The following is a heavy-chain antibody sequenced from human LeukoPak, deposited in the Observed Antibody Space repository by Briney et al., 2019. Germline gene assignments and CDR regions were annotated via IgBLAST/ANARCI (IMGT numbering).Heavy chain of an antibody. CDR1: GFTFSRHA. CDR3: AKMACSSTSCPADY. V-gene: IGHV3-23*01. Sequence: GGSLRLSCAASGFTFSRHAMTWVRQAPGKGLEWVSLISSGGGSTYYADSVKGRFTFSRDNSKNTLYLQMNSLRAEDTAVYYCAKMACSSTSCPADYWGQGTLVTVSS. J-gene: IGHJ4*02. CDR2: ISSGGGST. D-gene: IGHD2-2*01.